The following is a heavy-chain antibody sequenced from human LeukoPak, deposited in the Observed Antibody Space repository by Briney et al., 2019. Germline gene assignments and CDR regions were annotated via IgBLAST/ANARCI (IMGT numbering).Heavy chain of an antibody. D-gene: IGHD4-11*01. J-gene: IGHJ3*02. Sequence: SETLSLTCAVYGASFSGYYWSWIRQSSGKGLEWIGYIYHSGSTYYNPSLKSRVTISVDRSKNQFSLKLSSVTAADTAVYYCARDGAVTTAHAFDIWGQGTMVTVSS. CDR3: ARDGAVTTAHAFDI. CDR1: GASFSGYY. V-gene: IGHV4-34*01. CDR2: IYHSGST.